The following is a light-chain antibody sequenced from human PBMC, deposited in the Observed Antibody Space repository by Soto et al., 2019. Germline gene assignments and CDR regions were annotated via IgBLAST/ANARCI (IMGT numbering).Light chain of an antibody. V-gene: IGLV1-44*01. CDR2: SNN. Sequence: QAVVTQPPSASGTPGQRVTISCSGSSSNIGSNTVNWYQQLPGTAPKLLIYSNNQRPSGVPDRFSGSKSGTSASLAISGLQSEDEADYYCAAWDDSLNGDVVFGGGTMLTVL. CDR3: AAWDDSLNGDVV. J-gene: IGLJ2*01. CDR1: SSNIGSNT.